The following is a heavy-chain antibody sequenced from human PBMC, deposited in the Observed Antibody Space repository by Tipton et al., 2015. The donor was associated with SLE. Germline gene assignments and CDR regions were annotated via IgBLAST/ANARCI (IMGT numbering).Heavy chain of an antibody. CDR3: ARAQGEMDVFDI. CDR1: GASISSYY. J-gene: IGHJ3*02. Sequence: TLSLTCTASGASISSYYWSWIRQPPGKGLEWIGYIYYSGSTNYNPSLKSRVIISVDTSKNHFSLKLSSVTAADTAVYYCARAQGEMDVFDIWGQGTMVTVSS. V-gene: IGHV4-59*01. CDR2: IYYSGST. D-gene: IGHD5-24*01.